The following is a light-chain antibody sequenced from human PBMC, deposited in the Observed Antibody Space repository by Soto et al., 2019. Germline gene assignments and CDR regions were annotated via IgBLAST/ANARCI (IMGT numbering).Light chain of an antibody. CDR3: QQYNNCPLT. CDR2: GAS. Sequence: EIVMTQSPATLSVSPGERATLSCRASQSVNNNLAWYQQKPGQAPRLLIYGASARATGIPTRFSGSGSGTEFTRTISSLQSEDFAVYYCQQYNNCPLTFGGGTKVEIK. V-gene: IGKV3-15*01. J-gene: IGKJ4*01. CDR1: QSVNNN.